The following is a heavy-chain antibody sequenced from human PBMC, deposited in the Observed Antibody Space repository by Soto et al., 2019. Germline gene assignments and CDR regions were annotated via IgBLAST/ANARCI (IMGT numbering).Heavy chain of an antibody. J-gene: IGHJ4*02. CDR1: GGSFSGYY. Sequence: SETLSLTCAVYGGSFSGYYWSWIRQPPGKGLEWIGEINHSGSTNYNPSLKSRVTISVDTSKNQFSLKLSSVTAADTAVYYCARGRGYSSSWYSSLLDYWGQGTLVTVSS. V-gene: IGHV4-34*01. CDR2: INHSGST. D-gene: IGHD6-13*01. CDR3: ARGRGYSSSWYSSLLDY.